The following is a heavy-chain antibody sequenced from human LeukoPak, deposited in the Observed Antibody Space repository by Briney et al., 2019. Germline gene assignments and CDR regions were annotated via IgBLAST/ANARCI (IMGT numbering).Heavy chain of an antibody. V-gene: IGHV3-66*01. CDR1: GFIVTNNY. J-gene: IGHJ1*01. D-gene: IGHD2-8*01. CDR2: VYSGGST. CDR3: ARDPPAVLIDTYG. Sequence: GGSLRLSCTASGFIVTNNYINWVRQAPGEGLEWVSLVYSGGSTYYADSVKGRFTISRDNSKNMVYLQMNSLRAEDTAMYYCARDPPAVLIDTYGWGQGTLVTVSS.